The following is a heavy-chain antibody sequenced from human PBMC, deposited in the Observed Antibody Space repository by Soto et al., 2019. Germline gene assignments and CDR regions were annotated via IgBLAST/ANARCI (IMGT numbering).Heavy chain of an antibody. CDR2: ISGSADRT. J-gene: IGHJ4*02. CDR3: AQDGGYNPPYYFDC. CDR1: GLTFSSYA. Sequence: EVQLLESGGGLVQPGGSLRLSCAASGLTFSSYAMSWVRQTPGKGLQWVSAISGSADRTYYADSVKGRFTISRENSRNTLSVKMNSLRAEDTAVYYCAQDGGYNPPYYFDCWGQGTMDTVTS. D-gene: IGHD5-12*01. V-gene: IGHV3-23*01.